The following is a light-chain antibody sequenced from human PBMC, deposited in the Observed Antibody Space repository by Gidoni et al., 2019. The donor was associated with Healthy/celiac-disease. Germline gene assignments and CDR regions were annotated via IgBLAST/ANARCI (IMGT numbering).Light chain of an antibody. CDR3: QQYGSSPYT. CDR2: GAS. V-gene: IGKV3-20*01. CDR1: QSVSSSY. J-gene: IGKJ2*01. Sequence: ELVLTQSPGTLSLSPGERATLSCRASQSVSSSYLAWYQQKPGQAPRLLIYGASSRATGIPDRFRGSGSGTDFTLTISRLEPEDLAVYYCQQYGSSPYTLGQGTKLEIK.